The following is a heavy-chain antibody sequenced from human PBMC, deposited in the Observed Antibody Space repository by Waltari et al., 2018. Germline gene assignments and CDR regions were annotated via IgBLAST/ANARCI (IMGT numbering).Heavy chain of an antibody. CDR3: ATSWRGYCSGGSCYGMDV. J-gene: IGHJ6*02. CDR2: ISPYNDNT. Sequence: QVQLVQSGAEVKKPGASVKVSCKASGHTFTTYAISWVRQAPGQGLEWMGWISPYNDNTNYAQRLQGRVTMTTDTAPSTAYMELRSLRSDDTAVYYCATSWRGYCSGGSCYGMDVWGQGTTVTVSS. V-gene: IGHV1-18*01. D-gene: IGHD2-15*01. CDR1: GHTFTTYA.